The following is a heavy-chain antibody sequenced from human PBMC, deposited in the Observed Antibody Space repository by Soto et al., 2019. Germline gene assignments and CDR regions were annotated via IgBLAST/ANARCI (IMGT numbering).Heavy chain of an antibody. J-gene: IGHJ6*02. V-gene: IGHV1-69*13. CDR2: IIPIFGTA. D-gene: IGHD5-18*01. CDR3: ARDLVDTAMAPYYYYYGMDV. Sequence: GASVKVSCKASGGTFSSYAISWVRQAPGQGLEWMGGIIPIFGTANYAQKFQGRVTITADESTSTAYMELSSLRSEDTAVYYCARDLVDTAMAPYYYYYGMDVWGQGTTVTVSS. CDR1: GGTFSSYA.